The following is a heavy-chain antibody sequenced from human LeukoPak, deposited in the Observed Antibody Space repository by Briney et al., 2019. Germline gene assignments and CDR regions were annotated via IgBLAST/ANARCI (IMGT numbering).Heavy chain of an antibody. J-gene: IGHJ4*02. D-gene: IGHD2-2*02. V-gene: IGHV3-21*01. CDR3: ARDLGGIVVVPAAIRGATIDY. Sequence: GGSLRLSCAASGFTFSSYSMNWVRQAPGKGLEWVSSISSSSSYIYYADSVKGRFTVSRDNSKNTLYLQMNSLRAEDTAVYYCARDLGGIVVVPAAIRGATIDYWGQETLVTVSS. CDR2: ISSSSSYI. CDR1: GFTFSSYS.